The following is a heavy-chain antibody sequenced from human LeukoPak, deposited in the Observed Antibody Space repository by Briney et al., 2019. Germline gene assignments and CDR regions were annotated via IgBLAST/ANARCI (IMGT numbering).Heavy chain of an antibody. CDR3: ARAGIPYSSSSYFDY. CDR2: IIPIFGTA. V-gene: IGHV1-69*05. J-gene: IGHJ4*02. D-gene: IGHD6-6*01. CDR1: GGTFSSYA. Sequence: ASVKVSCKASGGTFSSYAISWVRQAPGQGLEWMEGIIPIFGTANYAQKFQGRVTITTDESTSTAYMELSSLRSEDTAVYYCARAGIPYSSSSYFDYWGQGTLVTVSS.